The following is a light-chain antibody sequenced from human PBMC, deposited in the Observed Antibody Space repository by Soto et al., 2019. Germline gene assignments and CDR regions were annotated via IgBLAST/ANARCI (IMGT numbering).Light chain of an antibody. CDR3: LQDFNYPRT. CDR2: DAF. J-gene: IGKJ1*01. Sequence: AIQLTQSPSSLSADVGDRVTITCRASQGINNALDWFQHRPGKAPKLLIYDAFNVQSGVPSRFSGSGSGADFRLTISSLQPEDSATYYCLQDFNYPRTFGHGTRVDI. V-gene: IGKV1-6*02. CDR1: QGINNA.